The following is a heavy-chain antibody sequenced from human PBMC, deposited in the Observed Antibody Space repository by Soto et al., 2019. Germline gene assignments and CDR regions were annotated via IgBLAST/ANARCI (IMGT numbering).Heavy chain of an antibody. CDR1: GFRFSGYA. J-gene: IGHJ4*02. V-gene: IGHV3-23*01. Sequence: DVKLLESGGGLTQSGGSLRLACAASGFRFSGYAMSWVRQAPGQGLAWVSAISTRGGRTYYADSVKGRFTISRDNSPNALYLEMNNLRPEDTAVYYCAKEYYYDSSGHYTDLYFDYWGQGTRVTVSS. CDR3: AKEYYYDSSGHYTDLYFDY. CDR2: ISTRGGRT. D-gene: IGHD3-22*01.